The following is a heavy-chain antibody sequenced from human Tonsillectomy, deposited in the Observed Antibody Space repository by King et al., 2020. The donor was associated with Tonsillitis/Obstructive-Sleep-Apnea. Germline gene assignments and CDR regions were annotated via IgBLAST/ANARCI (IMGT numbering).Heavy chain of an antibody. CDR2: INPSVGST. V-gene: IGHV1-46*03. CDR1: GYTFTSYY. D-gene: IGHD6-6*01. J-gene: IGHJ4*02. CDR3: ARDMSDQIEYSSSLASSDY. Sequence: QLVQSGAEVKKPGASVKVFCKAAGYTFTSYYRNWVREAPGQGLEWMGIINPSVGSTSYSQKFQGRVTMTRDTSTSTVYMEMSSLRSEDTAVYYCARDMSDQIEYSSSLASSDYWGQGTLVTVSS.